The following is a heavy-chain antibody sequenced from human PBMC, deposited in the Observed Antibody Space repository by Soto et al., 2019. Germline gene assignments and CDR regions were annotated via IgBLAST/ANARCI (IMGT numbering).Heavy chain of an antibody. Sequence: SETLSLTSTVSGGSISSYYWSWIRQPPGKGLEWIGYIYYSGSTNYNPSLKSRVTISVDTSKNQFSLKLSSVTAADTAVYYCARGDSYEDYWGQGTLVTVSS. CDR1: GGSISSYY. D-gene: IGHD5-18*01. V-gene: IGHV4-59*01. J-gene: IGHJ4*02. CDR2: IYYSGST. CDR3: ARGDSYEDY.